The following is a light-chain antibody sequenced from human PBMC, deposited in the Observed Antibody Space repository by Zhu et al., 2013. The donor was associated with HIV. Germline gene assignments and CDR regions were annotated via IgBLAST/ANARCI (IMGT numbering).Light chain of an antibody. V-gene: IGLV3-21*03. CDR3: QVWDYSNDHHYV. CDR1: NIGTKS. J-gene: IGLJ1*01. CDR2: DDS. Sequence: SYELSQPPSVPAAPGKTARITCGGNNIGTKSVHWYQQRPGQAPMLVVYDDSDRPSGIPERFSGSNSGNTATLTISRVEAGDEADYYCQVWDYSNDHHYVFGPGTKVTVL.